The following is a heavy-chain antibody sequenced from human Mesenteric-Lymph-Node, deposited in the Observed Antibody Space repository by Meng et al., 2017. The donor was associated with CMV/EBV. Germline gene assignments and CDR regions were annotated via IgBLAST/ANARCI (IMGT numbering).Heavy chain of an antibody. CDR1: GYTLTELS. D-gene: IGHD6-13*01. J-gene: IGHJ6*02. Sequence: ASVKVSCKVSGYTLTELSMHWVRQAPGKGLEWMGGFDPEDDETIYAQKFQGRVTMTEDTSTDTAYMELSSLRSDDTAVYYCARAGGCSSFFSACYYYYGMDVWGQGTTVTVSS. CDR2: FDPEDDET. CDR3: ARAGGCSSFFSACYYYYGMDV. V-gene: IGHV1-24*01.